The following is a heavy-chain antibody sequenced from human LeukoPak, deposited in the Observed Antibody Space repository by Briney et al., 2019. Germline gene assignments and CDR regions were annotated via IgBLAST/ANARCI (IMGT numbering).Heavy chain of an antibody. V-gene: IGHV3-7*01. CDR3: ARERDGRFFDY. CDR2: INQDGSEK. D-gene: IGHD5-24*01. J-gene: IGHJ4*02. CDR1: GLTFRSYW. Sequence: GGSLRLSCAVSGLTFRSYWMSWVRQAPGKGLEWVANINQDGSEKYFVDSVKGRFTITRDNAKNSLHLQMNTLGAEDTAVYYCARERDGRFFDYWGQGTLVTVSS.